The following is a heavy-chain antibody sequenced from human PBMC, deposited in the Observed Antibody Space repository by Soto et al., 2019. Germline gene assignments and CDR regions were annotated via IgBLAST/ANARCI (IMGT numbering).Heavy chain of an antibody. CDR2: TYYRSRWYN. CDR3: AKDPSPVATVPTFDY. V-gene: IGHV6-1*01. CDR1: GDSVSGNSAA. J-gene: IGHJ4*02. D-gene: IGHD5-12*01. Sequence: SQTLSLTCAISGDSVSGNSAAWNWIRQSPSRGLEWLGRTYYRSRWYNDYAVSVKSRITVTPDTSKNTLYLQMNSLRAEDTAVYYCAKDPSPVATVPTFDYWGQGTLVTVSS.